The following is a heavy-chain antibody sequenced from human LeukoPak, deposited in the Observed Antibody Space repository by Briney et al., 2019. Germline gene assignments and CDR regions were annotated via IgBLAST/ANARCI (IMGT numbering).Heavy chain of an antibody. CDR1: GFTFSDYY. Sequence: PGGSLRLFCAASGFTFSDYYMSWIRQAPGKGLEWVSYISSSGSTIYYADSVKGRFTISRDNAKNSLYLQMNSLRAEDTAVYYCARGRWLEPVGYYYGMDVWGQGTTVTVSS. J-gene: IGHJ6*02. CDR3: ARGRWLEPVGYYYGMDV. CDR2: ISSSGSTI. D-gene: IGHD6-19*01. V-gene: IGHV3-11*01.